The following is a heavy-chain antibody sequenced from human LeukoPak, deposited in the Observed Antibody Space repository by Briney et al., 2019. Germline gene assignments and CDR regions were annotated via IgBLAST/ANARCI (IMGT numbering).Heavy chain of an antibody. J-gene: IGHJ3*02. CDR3: ARIRGRQWLVLAFDI. CDR2: INHSGST. CDR1: GGSSSGYY. V-gene: IGHV4-34*01. D-gene: IGHD6-19*01. Sequence: SETLSHSCADHGGSSSGYYWSWIRPPPGKGLEWIGEINHSGSTNHNPSIKSRVTISVDTSKMQFSLKRSSVTSADTAVYYCARIRGRQWLVLAFDIWGQGTMVTVSS.